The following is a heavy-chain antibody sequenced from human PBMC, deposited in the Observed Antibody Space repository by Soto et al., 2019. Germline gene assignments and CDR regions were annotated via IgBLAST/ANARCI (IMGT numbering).Heavy chain of an antibody. CDR1: GXNFMSYD. J-gene: IGHJ4*01. CDR2: ISTNGGNT. Sequence: LILSCSGTGXNFMSYDIHWVRHAPCKGLEYVSTISTNGGNTYYADSVKDRFAISRDNSENTLYLKMSSLRADDTAVYYCVKDRSSKSRYFGGDYWGQGTLVTVSS. D-gene: IGHD3-9*01. V-gene: IGHV3-64D*08. CDR3: VKDRSSKSRYFGGDY.